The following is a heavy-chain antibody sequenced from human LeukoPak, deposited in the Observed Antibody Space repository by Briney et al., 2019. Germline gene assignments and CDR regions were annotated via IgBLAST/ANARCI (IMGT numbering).Heavy chain of an antibody. CDR1: GFTFSTYW. Sequence: GGSLRLSCAASGFTFSTYWMQWVRQAPGKGLVWVSHINGDGSSTTYADSVKGRFTTSRDNAKNTLYLQMNGLRAEDTAVYYCVRDNYGVDYWGQGTLVTVSS. D-gene: IGHD4-17*01. CDR2: INGDGSST. CDR3: VRDNYGVDY. J-gene: IGHJ4*02. V-gene: IGHV3-74*01.